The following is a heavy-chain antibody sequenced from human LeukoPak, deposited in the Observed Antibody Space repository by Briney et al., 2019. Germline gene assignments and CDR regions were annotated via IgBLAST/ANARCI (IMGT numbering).Heavy chain of an antibody. CDR3: ARGDLRRYYGMDV. CDR1: GGSFSGYY. CDR2: INHSGST. V-gene: IGHV4-34*01. Sequence: SETLSLTCAVYGGSFSGYYWSWIRQPPGKGLEWIGEINHSGSTNYNPSLKSRVTISVDTSKNQFSLNLSSVTAADTAVYYCARGDLRRYYGMDVWGQGTTVTVSS. J-gene: IGHJ6*02.